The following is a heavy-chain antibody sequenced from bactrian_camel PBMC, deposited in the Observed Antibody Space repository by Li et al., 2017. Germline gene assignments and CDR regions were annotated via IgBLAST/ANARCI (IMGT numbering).Heavy chain of an antibody. J-gene: IGHJ4*01. D-gene: IGHD3*01. CDR2: IYAGGYTM. Sequence: HVQLVESGGGLVQPGGSLRLSCAASGLAFRDRYMSWIRQTPGKGLEWVASIYAGGYTMYYVDSVKGRFTISRDDAKKTVYLQMNSLKSEDTALYYCATDHDLRLRTVLGAKGTYNYWGRGTQVTVS. V-gene: IGHV3-2*01. CDR1: GLAFRDRY. CDR3: ATDHDLRLRTVLGAKGTYNY.